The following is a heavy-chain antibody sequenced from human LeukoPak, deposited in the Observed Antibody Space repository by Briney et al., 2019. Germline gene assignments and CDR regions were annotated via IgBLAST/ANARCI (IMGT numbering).Heavy chain of an antibody. D-gene: IGHD3-10*01. V-gene: IGHV4-39*01. Sequence: SETLSLTCTVSGGFINSGRYYCHWIRQHPGKGLEYIGYIYYSGSTYYNPSLKSRVTISVDTSKNQFSLKLSSVTAADTAVYYCASFSYYGSGSPHFGYWGQGTLVTVSS. J-gene: IGHJ4*02. CDR3: ASFSYYGSGSPHFGY. CDR2: IYYSGST. CDR1: GGFINSGRYY.